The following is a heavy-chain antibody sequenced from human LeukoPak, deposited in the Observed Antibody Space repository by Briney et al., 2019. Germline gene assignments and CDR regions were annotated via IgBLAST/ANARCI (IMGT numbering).Heavy chain of an antibody. V-gene: IGHV3-23*01. Sequence: GGSLRLSCAASGFTFSSYAMSWVRQAPGRGLEWVSAISGSGGSTYYADSVKGRFTISRDNSKNTLYLQMNSLRAEDTAVYYCAKDAAAAGSVPDYFDYWGQGTLVTVSS. CDR3: AKDAAAAGSVPDYFDY. D-gene: IGHD6-13*01. CDR2: ISGSGGST. CDR1: GFTFSSYA. J-gene: IGHJ4*02.